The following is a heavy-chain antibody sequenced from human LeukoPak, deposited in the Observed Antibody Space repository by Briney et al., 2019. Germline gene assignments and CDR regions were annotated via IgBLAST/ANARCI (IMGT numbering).Heavy chain of an antibody. CDR1: GYTFSNYD. J-gene: IGHJ4*02. CDR2: MNPNSGDT. D-gene: IGHD6-13*01. V-gene: IGHV1-8*01. CDR3: VRVDITPTGIKINFDY. Sequence: ASVKVSCKASGYTFSNYDINWVRQASGQGLEWMGWMNPNSGDTGYAQKFQGRVTMTRNTSISTAYTELSSLRSEDTAVYYCVRVDITPTGIKINFDYWGQGIVVTVSA.